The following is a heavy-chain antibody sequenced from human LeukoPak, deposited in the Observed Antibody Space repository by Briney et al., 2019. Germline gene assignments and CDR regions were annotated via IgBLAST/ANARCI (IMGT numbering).Heavy chain of an antibody. Sequence: PSETLSLICTVSGGSISSSSYYWGWIRQPPGKGLEWIGSIYYSGSTYYDPSLKSRVTISVDTSKNQFSLKLSSVTAADTAVYYCARASGILQQPHPSDYWGQGTLVTVSS. J-gene: IGHJ4*02. V-gene: IGHV4-39*07. CDR2: IYYSGST. CDR1: GGSISSSSYY. D-gene: IGHD2-15*01. CDR3: ARASGILQQPHPSDY.